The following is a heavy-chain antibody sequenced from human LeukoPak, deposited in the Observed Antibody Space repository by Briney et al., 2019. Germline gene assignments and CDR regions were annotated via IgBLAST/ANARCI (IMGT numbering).Heavy chain of an antibody. V-gene: IGHV4-61*02. CDR3: ARAYYDSSGYYSYYFDY. Sequence: SQTLSLTCTVSGGSISSGFYYWSWIRRPAGKGLEWIGRIYTSGSTNYNPSLKSRVTISVDTSKNQFSLKLSSVTAADTAVYYCARAYYDSSGYYSYYFDYWGQGTLVTVSS. CDR1: GGSISSGFYY. J-gene: IGHJ4*02. D-gene: IGHD3-22*01. CDR2: IYTSGST.